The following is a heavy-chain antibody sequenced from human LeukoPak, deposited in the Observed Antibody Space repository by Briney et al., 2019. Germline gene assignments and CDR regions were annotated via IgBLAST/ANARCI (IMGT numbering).Heavy chain of an antibody. CDR2: IYYTGST. CDR1: GDSISSYY. D-gene: IGHD6-19*01. V-gene: IGHV4-59*01. Sequence: SETLSLTCTVSGDSISSYYWTWIRQSPGKGLEWIGHIYYTGSTNYNPSLKSRVTISVDTSKNHFSLKLTSVTAADTAVYYCARGLAVAGIIFDYWGQGTLVTVSS. CDR3: ARGLAVAGIIFDY. J-gene: IGHJ4*02.